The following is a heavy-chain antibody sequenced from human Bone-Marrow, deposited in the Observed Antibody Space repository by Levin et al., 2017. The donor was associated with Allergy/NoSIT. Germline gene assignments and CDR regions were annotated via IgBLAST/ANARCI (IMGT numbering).Heavy chain of an antibody. J-gene: IGHJ4*02. CDR2: ISYDGNNQ. Sequence: GGSLRLSCAASGFTFSGYGKNWVRQAPGKGLEWVAGISYDGNNQHYSDSVKGRFTISRDNSKNTLYLQMNSLIAEDTAVYYCAKSVGLGTTSSFFDSWGQGTLVIVSS. CDR1: GFTFSGYG. CDR3: AKSVGLGTTSSFFDS. D-gene: IGHD4-11*01. V-gene: IGHV3-30*18.